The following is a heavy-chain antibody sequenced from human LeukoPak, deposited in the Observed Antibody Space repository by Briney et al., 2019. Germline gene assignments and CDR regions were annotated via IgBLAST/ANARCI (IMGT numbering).Heavy chain of an antibody. Sequence: GGSLRLSCTASGFTFGDYAMSWVRQAPGKGLEWVANIKQDGREKYYVDSVKGRFTISRDNAKNSLYLQMNSLRAEDTAVYYCARDIRYSSGLYYFGYWGQGTLVTVSS. V-gene: IGHV3-7*01. CDR1: GFTFGDYA. J-gene: IGHJ4*02. CDR2: IKQDGREK. D-gene: IGHD6-19*01. CDR3: ARDIRYSSGLYYFGY.